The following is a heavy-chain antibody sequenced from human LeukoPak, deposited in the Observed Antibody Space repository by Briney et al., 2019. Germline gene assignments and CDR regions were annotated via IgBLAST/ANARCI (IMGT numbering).Heavy chain of an antibody. V-gene: IGHV4-38-2*02. D-gene: IGHD3-10*01. Sequence: KPSETLSLTCTVSGYSISSGHYWGWIRQPPGKGLEWIGSIYHSGSTYYNPSLKSRVTISVDTSKNQFSLKLSSVTAADTAVYYCARAMARPYYYYYMDVWGKGTTVTVSS. J-gene: IGHJ6*03. CDR2: IYHSGST. CDR1: GYSISSGHY. CDR3: ARAMARPYYYYYMDV.